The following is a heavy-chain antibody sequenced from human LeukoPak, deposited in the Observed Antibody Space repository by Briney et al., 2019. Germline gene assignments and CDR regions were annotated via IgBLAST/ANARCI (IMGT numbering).Heavy chain of an antibody. CDR2: IYYSGST. Sequence: SETLSLTCTVSGGSISSHYWSWIRQPPGKGLEWIGYIYYSGSTNYNPSLKSRVTISVDTSKNQLSLKLSSVTAADTAVYYCARGKWQQLDYWGQGTLVTVSS. CDR3: ARGKWQQLDY. D-gene: IGHD6-13*01. J-gene: IGHJ4*02. V-gene: IGHV4-59*11. CDR1: GGSISSHY.